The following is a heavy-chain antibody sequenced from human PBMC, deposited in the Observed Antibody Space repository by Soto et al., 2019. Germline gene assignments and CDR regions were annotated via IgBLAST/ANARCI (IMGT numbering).Heavy chain of an antibody. Sequence: GASVKVSCKASGGTFSSYRINWVRQAPGQGLEWVGGIVPIYRTADYAQKFQGRVTITADESARTAYLEVRSLKSQDTAVYYCARDSGAKLSSSWGQGTLVTVSS. CDR1: GGTFSSYR. J-gene: IGHJ4*02. CDR2: IVPIYRTA. V-gene: IGHV1-69*13. D-gene: IGHD6-13*01. CDR3: ARDSGAKLSSS.